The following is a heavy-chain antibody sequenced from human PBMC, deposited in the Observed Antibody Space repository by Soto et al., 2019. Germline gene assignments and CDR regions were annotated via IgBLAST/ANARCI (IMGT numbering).Heavy chain of an antibody. CDR1: GFSLSTSGMC. J-gene: IGHJ4*02. CDR3: ARTASGYCSGGSCYSASYYFDY. Sequence: SGPTLVNPTQTLTLTCTFSGFSLSTSGMCVSWIRQPPGKALEWLARIDWDDDKYYSTSLKTRLTISKDTSKNQVGLTMTNMDPVDTATYYCARTASGYCSGGSCYSASYYFDYWGQGTLVTVSS. CDR2: IDWDDDK. D-gene: IGHD2-15*01. V-gene: IGHV2-70*11.